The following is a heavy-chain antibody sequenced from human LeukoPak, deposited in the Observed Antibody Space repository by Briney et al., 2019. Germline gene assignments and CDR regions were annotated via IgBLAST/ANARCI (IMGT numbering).Heavy chain of an antibody. V-gene: IGHV3-23*01. D-gene: IGHD7-27*01. CDR2: ITGSSTWT. CDR3: ARELVSLGTGYFDL. CDR1: GFTFGTYG. Sequence: GGSLRLSCEASGFTFGTYGMTWVRQAPGKGLEWVSGITGSSTWTYHADSVKGRFTISRDNSKNTLQSQMHSLRAEDTAIYYCARELVSLGTGYFDLWGRGTLVTVSS. J-gene: IGHJ2*01.